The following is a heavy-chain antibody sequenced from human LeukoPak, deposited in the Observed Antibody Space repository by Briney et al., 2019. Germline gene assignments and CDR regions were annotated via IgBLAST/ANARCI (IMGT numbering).Heavy chain of an antibody. J-gene: IGHJ5*02. D-gene: IGHD6-19*01. CDR3: AKGGAISGWYWFDP. CDR2: ISGSGDKT. CDR1: GFTFSSYA. V-gene: IGHV3-23*01. Sequence: PGGCLRLSCAASGFTFSSYAMNWVRQAPGKGLEWVSSISGSGDKTYHADSVKGRFTISRDNSKNTLYLQMNSLRAEDTALYYCAKGGAISGWYWFDPWGQGTLVTVSS.